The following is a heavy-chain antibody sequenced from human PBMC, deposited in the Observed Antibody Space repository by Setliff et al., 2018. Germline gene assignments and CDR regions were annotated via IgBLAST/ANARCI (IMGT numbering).Heavy chain of an antibody. V-gene: IGHV3-43*01. Sequence: HPGGSLRLSCAASGFKFYDYTMHWVRQAPGKGLEWVSLITWDGGTRNFAESVKGRFTISRDNNNNSLYLQMNSLRNEDTALYYCVRSTSYLDRRGYKGYYFDHWGQGTPVTVSS. D-gene: IGHD3-22*01. J-gene: IGHJ4*02. CDR2: ITWDGGTR. CDR1: GFKFYDYT. CDR3: VRSTSYLDRRGYKGYYFDH.